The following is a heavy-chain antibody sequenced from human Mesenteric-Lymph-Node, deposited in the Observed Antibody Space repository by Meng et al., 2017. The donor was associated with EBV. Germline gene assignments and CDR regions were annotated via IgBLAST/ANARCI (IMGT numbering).Heavy chain of an antibody. D-gene: IGHD6-13*01. CDR2: IYYSGST. CDR1: AGSISSSNYY. V-gene: IGHV4-39*01. Sequence: LELQKPGPGLVKPLESLSLTCTVSAGSISSSNYYWGWIRQPPGRGLEWIGSIYYSGSTHYNPSLKSRVTISEDTSKNQFSLKVSSVIAADTAVYYCARREASSPGWFDPWGQGTLVTVSS. J-gene: IGHJ5*02. CDR3: ARREASSPGWFDP.